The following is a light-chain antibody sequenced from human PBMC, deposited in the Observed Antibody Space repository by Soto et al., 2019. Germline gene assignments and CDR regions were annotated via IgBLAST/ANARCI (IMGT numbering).Light chain of an antibody. CDR2: EVS. CDR1: SNDIGAYKY. Sequence: QSALTQPASVSGSPGQSITISCTGSSNDIGAYKYVSWYQQYPGKAPKLIIFEVSNRPSGVSNRFSGSKSGNTASLPIAGRQAADDADDHCSSSTAGSTPYVFGGGTKLTVL. V-gene: IGLV2-14*01. J-gene: IGLJ1*01. CDR3: SSSTAGSTPYV.